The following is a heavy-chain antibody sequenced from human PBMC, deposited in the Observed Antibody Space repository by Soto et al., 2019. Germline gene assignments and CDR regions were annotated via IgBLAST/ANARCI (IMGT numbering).Heavy chain of an antibody. Sequence: QVQLQESGPGLVKPSQTLSLTCTVSGGSISGGNYYWSWIRQHPGKGLEWIGYIYYSGSTYYNTSLMSGVTISVDTSKTQCSLKLSSVTAADTAVYYCARTSYDSSGTAADPWGQGTLVTVSS. V-gene: IGHV4-31*03. CDR1: GGSISGGNYY. J-gene: IGHJ5*02. D-gene: IGHD3-22*01. CDR2: IYYSGST. CDR3: ARTSYDSSGTAADP.